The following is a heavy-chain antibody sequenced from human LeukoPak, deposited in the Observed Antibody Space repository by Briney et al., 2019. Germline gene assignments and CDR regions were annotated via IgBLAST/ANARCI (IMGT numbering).Heavy chain of an antibody. CDR1: GGSISSTSYY. CDR2: IYYSGRA. Sequence: SETLSLTCTVSGGSISSTSYYWGWIRQPPGKGLEWIGSIYYSGRAYYNPSLRNRATISVDTSKNQFSLKLYSVTAADTAVYYCSVRRYYFDNSDYYHAEYFQHWGQGTLVTVSS. D-gene: IGHD3-22*01. J-gene: IGHJ1*01. V-gene: IGHV4-39*01. CDR3: SVRRYYFDNSDYYHAEYFQH.